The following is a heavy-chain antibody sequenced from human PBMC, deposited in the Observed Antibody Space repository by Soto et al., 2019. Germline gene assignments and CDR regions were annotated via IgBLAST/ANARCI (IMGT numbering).Heavy chain of an antibody. Sequence: VASVKVSCKASGYTFTRYTMNWVRQAPGQRLEWMGWINPDNGNTKSSQKFQDRVIITRDTSASTAYMELSSLRSEDTAVYYCARYSSSNSCYMGFTYYNYYGMDVWAKGTMVTVSS. CDR3: ARYSSSNSCYMGFTYYNYYGMDV. CDR1: GYTFTRYT. V-gene: IGHV1-3*01. CDR2: INPDNGNT. D-gene: IGHD2-2*02. J-gene: IGHJ6*04.